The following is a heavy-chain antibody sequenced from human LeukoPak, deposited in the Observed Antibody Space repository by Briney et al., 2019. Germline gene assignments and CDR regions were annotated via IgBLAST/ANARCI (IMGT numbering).Heavy chain of an antibody. J-gene: IGHJ4*02. V-gene: IGHV3-21*01. CDR3: ARGVVVTGLDY. Sequence: GGSLRLSCAASGFTFSDYSMKWVRQAPGKRLEWVSSISSSSSYIYYADSVKGRFTISRDNAKNSLYLQMNSLRAEDTAVYYCARGVVVTGLDYWGQGTLVTVSS. D-gene: IGHD2-2*01. CDR2: ISSSSSYI. CDR1: GFTFSDYS.